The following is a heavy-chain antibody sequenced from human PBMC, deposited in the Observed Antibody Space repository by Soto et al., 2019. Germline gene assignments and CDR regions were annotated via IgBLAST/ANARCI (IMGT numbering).Heavy chain of an antibody. CDR2: ISAAGDP. J-gene: IGHJ6*02. CDR1: GFTFRNYY. CDR3: ARTDRDFYGLDV. V-gene: IGHV3-13*05. Sequence: EVQLVESGGGLVQPGGSLRLSCEASGFTFRNYYMHWVRQGTGKGLECVSGISAAGDPDYADSVEGRFTISRENAQNSFFLQMNSLRVGDTAVYYCARTDRDFYGLDVWGQGTTVIVSS.